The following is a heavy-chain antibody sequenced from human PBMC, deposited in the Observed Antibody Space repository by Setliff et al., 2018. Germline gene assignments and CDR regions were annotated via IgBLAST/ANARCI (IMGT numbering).Heavy chain of an antibody. J-gene: IGHJ5*02. CDR3: AQKHQRASWAFDP. CDR1: GYSFTNYW. CDR2: IFPADADT. V-gene: IGHV5-51*01. D-gene: IGHD2-2*01. Sequence: GESLKISCTGSGYSFTNYWIIWVRQVPGTGLEWMGMIFPADADTRYNPSFKGQVTMSLDRSITTAYLQWDSLKASDTAIYYCAQKHQRASWAFDPWGRGTLVTVSS.